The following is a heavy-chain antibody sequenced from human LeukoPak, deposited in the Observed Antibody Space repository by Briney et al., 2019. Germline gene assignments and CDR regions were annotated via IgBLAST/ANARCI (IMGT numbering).Heavy chain of an antibody. D-gene: IGHD3-16*01. J-gene: IGHJ4*02. CDR2: ISSSSSYI. V-gene: IGHV3-21*04. CDR3: AKGRGFRVWDPWDN. CDR1: GFTFSSYS. Sequence: GGSLRLSCAASGFTFSSYSMNWVRQAPGKGLEWVSSISSSSSYIYYADSVKGRFTISRDNSKNTLFLEMNSLRVEDTAVYYCAKGRGFRVWDPWDNWGQGTLITVSS.